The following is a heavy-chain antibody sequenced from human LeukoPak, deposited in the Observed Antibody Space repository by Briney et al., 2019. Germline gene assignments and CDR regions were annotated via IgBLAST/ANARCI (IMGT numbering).Heavy chain of an antibody. CDR1: GFTFSDYY. V-gene: IGHV3-11*01. Sequence: GGSLRLSCSASGFTFSDYYMSWIRQAPGKGLEWVSYISSSGSTIYYADSVKGRFTISRDNAKNSLYLQMNSLRAEDTAVYYCARDRSGSYRTSGFDYWGQGTLVTVSS. CDR3: ARDRSGSYRTSGFDY. CDR2: ISSSGSTI. D-gene: IGHD1-26*01. J-gene: IGHJ4*02.